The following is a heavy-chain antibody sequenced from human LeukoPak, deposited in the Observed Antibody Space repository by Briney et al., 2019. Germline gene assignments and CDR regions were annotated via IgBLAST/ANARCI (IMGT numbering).Heavy chain of an antibody. CDR3: ASIDGYKPCFDY. V-gene: IGHV4-39*01. D-gene: IGHD5-24*01. Sequence: SETLSLTCTVSGGSLSSSSYYWGWLRQPPGKGLEWIGSIYYSGSTYYNPSLKSRVTISVDTSKNQFSLKLSSVTAADTAVYYCASIDGYKPCFDYWGQGTLVTVSS. CDR2: IYYSGST. J-gene: IGHJ4*02. CDR1: GGSLSSSSYY.